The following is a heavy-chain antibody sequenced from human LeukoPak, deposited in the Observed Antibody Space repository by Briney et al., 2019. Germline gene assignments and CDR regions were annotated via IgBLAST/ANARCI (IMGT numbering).Heavy chain of an antibody. CDR1: GFTFSSYW. Sequence: GGSLRLSCAASGFTFSSYWMHWVRQAPGKGLVWVSRINRDGTSTDYADSVKGRFTISRDNAKNTLYLQMNSLRSEDTPVYYCTREPPAFPPTHWFAPWGQGTLVTVSS. D-gene: IGHD2-15*01. CDR2: INRDGTST. CDR3: TREPPAFPPTHWFAP. V-gene: IGHV3-74*01. J-gene: IGHJ5*02.